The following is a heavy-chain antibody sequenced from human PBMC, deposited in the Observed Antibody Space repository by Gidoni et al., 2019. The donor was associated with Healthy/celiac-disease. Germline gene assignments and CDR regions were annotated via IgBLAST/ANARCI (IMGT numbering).Heavy chain of an antibody. CDR3: ARASLFLARIKLGRYYFDY. V-gene: IGHV4-34*01. Sequence: QVQLQQWGAGLLKPSETLSLTCAVYGGSFSGYYWSWIRQPPGKGLEWIGEINHRGSTNYNPSLKSRVTISVDTSKNQFSLKLSSVTAADTAVYYCARASLFLARIKLGRYYFDYWGQGTLVTVSS. D-gene: IGHD3-16*01. CDR2: INHRGST. J-gene: IGHJ4*02. CDR1: GGSFSGYY.